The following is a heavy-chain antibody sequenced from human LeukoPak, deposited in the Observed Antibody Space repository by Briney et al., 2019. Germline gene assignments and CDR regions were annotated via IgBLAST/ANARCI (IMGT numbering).Heavy chain of an antibody. Sequence: GGSLRLSCAASGFTFSSYAMSWVRQAPGKGLEWVSAISGSGGSTYYADSVKGRFTTSKDNSKNTLYLQMNSLRAEDTAVYYCARDGKRAFDIWGQGTMVTVSS. CDR2: ISGSGGST. D-gene: IGHD4-23*01. J-gene: IGHJ3*02. V-gene: IGHV3-23*01. CDR1: GFTFSSYA. CDR3: ARDGKRAFDI.